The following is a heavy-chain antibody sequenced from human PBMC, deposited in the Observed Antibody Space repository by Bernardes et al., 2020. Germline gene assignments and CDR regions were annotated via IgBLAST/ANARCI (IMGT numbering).Heavy chain of an antibody. CDR2: ISSSSSYI. CDR1: GFTFSSYS. J-gene: IGHJ6*02. D-gene: IGHD3-10*01. V-gene: IGHV3-21*01. CDR3: ARGRGMGGMDV. Sequence: GSLRLSCAASGFTFSSYSMNWVRQAPGKGLEWVSSISSSSSYIYYADSVKGRFTISRDNAKNSLYLQMNSLRAEDTAVYYCARGRGMGGMDVWGQGTTVTVSS.